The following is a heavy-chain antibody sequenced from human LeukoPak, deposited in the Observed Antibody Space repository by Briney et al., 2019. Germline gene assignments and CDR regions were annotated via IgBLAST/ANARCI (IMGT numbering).Heavy chain of an antibody. CDR3: ARGDTADY. Sequence: PGGSLRLSCAASGFTFSSYGMHWVRQAPGKGLEWVAVISYDGSNKYYADSVKGRFTISRDNSKNTLYLQMNSLRAEDTAVYYCARGDTADYWGQGTLVTVSS. CDR2: ISYDGSNK. CDR1: GFTFSSYG. D-gene: IGHD5-18*01. J-gene: IGHJ4*02. V-gene: IGHV3-30*03.